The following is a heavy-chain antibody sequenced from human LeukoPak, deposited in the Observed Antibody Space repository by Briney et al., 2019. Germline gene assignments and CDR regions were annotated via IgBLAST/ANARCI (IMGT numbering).Heavy chain of an antibody. CDR3: ARGVEQQLVGDY. CDR1: GYTFTSYA. Sequence: ASVKVSCKASGYTFTSYAMHWVRQAPGQRLEWMGWINAGNGNTKYSQKFQGRVTITRDTSASTAYMELSSLRSEDTAVYYCARGVEQQLVGDYWGQGTLVTVSS. D-gene: IGHD6-13*01. J-gene: IGHJ4*02. CDR2: INAGNGNT. V-gene: IGHV1-3*01.